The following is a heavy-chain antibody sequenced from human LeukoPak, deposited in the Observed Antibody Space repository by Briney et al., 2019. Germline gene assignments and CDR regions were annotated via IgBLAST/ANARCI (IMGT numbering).Heavy chain of an antibody. D-gene: IGHD3-22*01. CDR1: GGSISSGDYS. CDR2: IYYSGST. J-gene: IGHJ3*02. CDR3: ARVQYYYDSSGYTRVAFDI. Sequence: SETLSLTCTVSGGSISSGDYSWSWIRQPPGKGLEWIGYIYYSGSTYYNPSLKSRVTISVDTSKNQFSLKLSSVTAADTAVYYCARVQYYYDSSGYTRVAFDIWGQGTMVTVSS. V-gene: IGHV4-30-4*01.